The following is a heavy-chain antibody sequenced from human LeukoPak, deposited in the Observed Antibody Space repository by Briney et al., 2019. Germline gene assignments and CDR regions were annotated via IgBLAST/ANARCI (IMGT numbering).Heavy chain of an antibody. J-gene: IGHJ3*02. CDR3: AKGRNGDNVAEASDI. CDR1: RFTFSTYA. D-gene: IGHD4-17*01. Sequence: GSLRLSCAPSRFTFSTYAVNWVRQAPGKGLEWVSAISTSGGGTYYADSVKGRFTISRDNSKNTLYLQMSGLRGEETAVYYCAKGRNGDNVAEASDIWGQGTMVTVSS. V-gene: IGHV3-23*01. CDR2: ISTSGGGT.